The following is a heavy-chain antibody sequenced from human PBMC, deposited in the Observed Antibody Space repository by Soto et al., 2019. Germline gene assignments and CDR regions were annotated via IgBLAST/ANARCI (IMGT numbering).Heavy chain of an antibody. CDR3: AREPRYCRGGSCSITGDAYDI. J-gene: IGHJ3*02. CDR2: ISNRGDT. D-gene: IGHD2-15*01. V-gene: IGHV3-66*01. Sequence: GGSLRLSCTASGFIVSDTYVNWVRQAPGKGLEWVSVISNRGDTHYADSVWGRFSLSRDISDNTLHLQMDNLRVEDTAVYYCAREPRYCRGGSCSITGDAYDIWGQGTMVTVSS. CDR1: GFIVSDTY.